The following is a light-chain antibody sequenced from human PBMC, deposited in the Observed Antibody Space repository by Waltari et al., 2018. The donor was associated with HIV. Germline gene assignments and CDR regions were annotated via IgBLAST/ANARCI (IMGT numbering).Light chain of an antibody. V-gene: IGLV2-14*03. CDR3: ASFTSGRLNV. CDR1: SSDVGAYDY. CDR2: DVY. Sequence: QSALTQPASVSGSPGQSITISCTGTSSDVGAYDYFPWYQQHPGKVPKLLIYDVYNRPSRISNRFSGSKSGNTASLTISGLQAEDEAAYYCASFTSGRLNVFGTGTKVTVL. J-gene: IGLJ1*01.